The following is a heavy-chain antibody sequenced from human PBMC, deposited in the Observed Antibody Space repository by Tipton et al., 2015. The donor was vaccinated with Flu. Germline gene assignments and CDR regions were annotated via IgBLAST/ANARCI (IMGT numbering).Heavy chain of an antibody. V-gene: IGHV4-4*07. D-gene: IGHD5-12*01. CDR2: IYTSGST. CDR3: AANGPTMGAPYHYYYGMDV. CDR1: GGSISSYY. Sequence: LRLSCTVSGGSISSYYWSWIRQPAGKGLEWIGRIYTSGSTNYNPSLKSRVTMSVDTSKNQFSLKLSSVTAADTAVYYCAANGPTMGAPYHYYYGMDVWGQGTTVTVSS. J-gene: IGHJ6*02.